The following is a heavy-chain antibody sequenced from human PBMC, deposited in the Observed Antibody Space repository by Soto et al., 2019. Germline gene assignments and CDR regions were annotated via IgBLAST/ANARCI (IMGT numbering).Heavy chain of an antibody. V-gene: IGHV4-39*01. CDR3: ASDYGGTTAYYYYGMDV. CDR1: GGSISSSSYY. D-gene: IGHD4-17*01. Sequence: SETLSLTCTVSGGSISSSSYYWGWIRQPPGKGLEWIGSIYYSGSTYYNPSLKSRVTISVDTSKNQFSLKLSSVTAADTAVYYCASDYGGTTAYYYYGMDVWGQRTTVTVSS. J-gene: IGHJ6*02. CDR2: IYYSGST.